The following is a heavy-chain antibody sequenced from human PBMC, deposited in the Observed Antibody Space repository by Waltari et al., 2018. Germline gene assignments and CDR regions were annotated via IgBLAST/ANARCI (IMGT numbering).Heavy chain of an antibody. CDR3: ARPHSSGWWYLDYFDY. CDR2: MNPNGGNT. D-gene: IGHD6-19*01. CDR1: GYTFTSYD. Sequence: QVQLVQSGAEVKKPGASVKVSCKASGYTFTSYDINWVRQATGQGLEWMGWMNPNGGNTGYAQKFQGRVTMTRNTSISTAYMELSSLRSEDTAVYYCARPHSSGWWYLDYFDYWGQGTLVTVSS. V-gene: IGHV1-8*02. J-gene: IGHJ4*02.